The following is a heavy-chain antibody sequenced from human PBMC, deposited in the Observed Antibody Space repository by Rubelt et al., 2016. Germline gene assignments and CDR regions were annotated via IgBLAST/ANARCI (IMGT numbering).Heavy chain of an antibody. Sequence: YYADSVKGRFTISRDNSKNTLYLQMNSLRAEDTAVYYCAKDQPSARLRFDYWGQGTLVTVSS. D-gene: IGHD6-6*01. V-gene: IGHV3-23*01. CDR3: AKDQPSARLRFDY. J-gene: IGHJ4*02.